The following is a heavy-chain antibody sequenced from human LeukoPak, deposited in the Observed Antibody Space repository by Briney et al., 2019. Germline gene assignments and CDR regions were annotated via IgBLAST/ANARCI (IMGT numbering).Heavy chain of an antibody. J-gene: IGHJ4*02. V-gene: IGHV3-23*01. CDR3: AKIPNTISWYFDY. D-gene: IGHD6-13*01. CDR2: ISGSGGST. CDR1: GFTFSSYG. Sequence: GGSLRLSCAASGFTFSSYGMSWVRQAPGKGLEWVSAISGSGGSTYYADSVKGRFAISRDNSKNTLYLQMSSLRAEDTAVYYCAKIPNTISWYFDYWGQGTLVTVSS.